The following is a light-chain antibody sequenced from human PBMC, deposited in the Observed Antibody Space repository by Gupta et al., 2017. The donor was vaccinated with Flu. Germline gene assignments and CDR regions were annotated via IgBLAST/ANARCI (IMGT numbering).Light chain of an antibody. J-gene: IGLJ2*01. CDR1: SSDVGSYNR. CDR3: YSYAGGLV. Sequence: QSALTQPASVSGSPGQSITISCPGTSSDVGSYNRAAWYQQHPGKVPKLWIYEDSKRPSGVSNRSSGSSSANTASLTISGLEAEDESGYSYYSYAGGLVFGGGTKLTVL. V-gene: IGLV2-23*01. CDR2: EDS.